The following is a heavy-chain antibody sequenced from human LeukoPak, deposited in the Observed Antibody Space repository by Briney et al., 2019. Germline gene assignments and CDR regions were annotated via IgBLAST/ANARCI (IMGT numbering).Heavy chain of an antibody. CDR2: IYHTGNT. D-gene: IGHD3-10*02. J-gene: IGHJ5*02. Sequence: SETLSLTCAVSAGSISSGGYSWTWIRQPPGKGLEWIGNIYHTGNTFYNPSLKSRVTISVDRSKNQFSLRLPSVTAADTAVYYCARGFFVRENPGSWFDPWGQGTLVTVSP. V-gene: IGHV4-30-2*01. CDR1: AGSISSGGYS. CDR3: ARGFFVRENPGSWFDP.